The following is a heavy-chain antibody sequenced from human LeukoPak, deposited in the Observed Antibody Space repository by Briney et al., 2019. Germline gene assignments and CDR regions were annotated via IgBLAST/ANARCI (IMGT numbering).Heavy chain of an antibody. CDR1: GGSISSSSYY. V-gene: IGHV4-39*01. CDR3: ARVGNWDPVYYFDF. Sequence: PSETLSLTCTVSGGSISSSSYYWGWIRQPPGKGLEWIGSIYYSGSTYYNPSLKSRVTISVDTSKNQFSLKLSSVTAADTAVYYCARVGNWDPVYYFDFWGQGTPVTVSS. J-gene: IGHJ4*02. D-gene: IGHD1-26*01. CDR2: IYYSGST.